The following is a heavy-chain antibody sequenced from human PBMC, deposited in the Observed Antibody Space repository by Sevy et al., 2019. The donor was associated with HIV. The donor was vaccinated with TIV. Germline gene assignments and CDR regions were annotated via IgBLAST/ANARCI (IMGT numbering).Heavy chain of an antibody. J-gene: IGHJ6*02. CDR2: ISSSSSYI. Sequence: GGSLRLSCVASGFTFSSYSMNWVRQAPGKGLEWVSSISSSSSYIYYADSVKGRFTISRDNAKNSLYLQMNSLRAEDTAVYYCARDVFLGYGSVYGMDVWGQGTTVTVSS. CDR1: GFTFSSYS. V-gene: IGHV3-21*01. CDR3: ARDVFLGYGSVYGMDV. D-gene: IGHD3-10*01.